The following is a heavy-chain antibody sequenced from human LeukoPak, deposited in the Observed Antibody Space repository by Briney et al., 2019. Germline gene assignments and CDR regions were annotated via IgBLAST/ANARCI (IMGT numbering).Heavy chain of an antibody. CDR1: GDIFSNYP. J-gene: IGHJ4*02. CDR2: IIPIFGTV. D-gene: IGHD1-26*01. Sequence: ASVKVSCKAAGDIFSNYPITWVRQAPGQGLELMGRIIPIFGTVNYAQKFQGRVTIIADKSTGTAYMELSSLRSEDTAVYYCARGRWELRGGYFDYWGQGTLVTVSS. V-gene: IGHV1-69*06. CDR3: ARGRWELRGGYFDY.